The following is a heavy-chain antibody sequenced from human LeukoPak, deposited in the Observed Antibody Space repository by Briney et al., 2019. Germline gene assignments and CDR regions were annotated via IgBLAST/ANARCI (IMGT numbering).Heavy chain of an antibody. D-gene: IGHD3-10*01. Sequence: QAGGSLRLSCAASGFIFSNYDMKWVRQAPGKGLEWVSFISGIGDITYYTDSVKGRFTISRDNSRNTLYLQMNSLRAEDTAVYYCARGGVWFGEQIDYWGQGTLVTVSS. J-gene: IGHJ4*02. CDR3: ARGGVWFGEQIDY. CDR2: ISGIGDIT. CDR1: GFIFSNYD. V-gene: IGHV3-23*01.